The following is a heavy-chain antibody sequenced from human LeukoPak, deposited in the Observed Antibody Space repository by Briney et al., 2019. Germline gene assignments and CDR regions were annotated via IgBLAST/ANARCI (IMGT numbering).Heavy chain of an antibody. J-gene: IGHJ5*02. V-gene: IGHV4-59*01. CDR1: GASISSYY. Sequence: SETLSLTCTVSGASISSYYWSWIRQPPGKGLEWIGYIYYSGSTIYNPSLKSRVTISVDTSKNQFYLKLSSVTAADTAVYYCARVDGWESYYTDNWFDPWGQGTLVTVSS. CDR3: ARVDGWESYYTDNWFDP. D-gene: IGHD3-10*01. CDR2: IYYSGST.